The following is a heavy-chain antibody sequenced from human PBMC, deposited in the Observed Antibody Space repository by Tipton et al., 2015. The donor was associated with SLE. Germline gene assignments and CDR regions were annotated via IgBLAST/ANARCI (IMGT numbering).Heavy chain of an antibody. J-gene: IGHJ2*01. CDR3: ARVGLGYSWYFDL. Sequence: TLSLTCTVSGGSISSYYWSWIRQPPGKGLEWIGYIYYSGSTNYNPSLKSRVAISVDTSKNQFSLKLSSVTAADTAVYYCARVGLGYSWYFDLWGRGTLVTVSS. CDR2: IYYSGST. V-gene: IGHV4-59*01. CDR1: GGSISSYY. D-gene: IGHD7-27*01.